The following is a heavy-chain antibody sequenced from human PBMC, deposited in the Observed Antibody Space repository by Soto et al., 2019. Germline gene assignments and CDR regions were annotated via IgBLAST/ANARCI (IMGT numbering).Heavy chain of an antibody. V-gene: IGHV3-30*18. Sequence: QVQLVESGGGVVQPGRSLRLSCAASGFTFISYGMHWVRQAPGKGLEWEAVISYDGSNKYYADSVKDRFTISRDNSKNTLYLQMNSLRAEDTAVYYCAKDIVVVPAAMDPNFDYWGQGTLVTVSS. J-gene: IGHJ4*02. D-gene: IGHD2-2*01. CDR1: GFTFISYG. CDR3: AKDIVVVPAAMDPNFDY. CDR2: ISYDGSNK.